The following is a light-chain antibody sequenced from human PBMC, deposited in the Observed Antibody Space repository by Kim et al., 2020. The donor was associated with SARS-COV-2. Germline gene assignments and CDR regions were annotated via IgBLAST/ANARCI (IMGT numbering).Light chain of an antibody. CDR2: AAS. Sequence: EILLTQSPGTLSLSPGESATLSCRASQTVTRNYLNWYQQKAGQAPRLLIYAASSRAADIPDRFSGSGSGTDFTLTISRLEPEDFGVYYCQQYGGPPLLTFGGGTKVDIK. J-gene: IGKJ4*01. V-gene: IGKV3-20*01. CDR3: QQYGGPPLLT. CDR1: QTVTRNY.